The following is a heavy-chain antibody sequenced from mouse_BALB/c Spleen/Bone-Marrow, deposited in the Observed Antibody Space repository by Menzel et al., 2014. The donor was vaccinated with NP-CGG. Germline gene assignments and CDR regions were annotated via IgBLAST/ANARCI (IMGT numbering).Heavy chain of an antibody. Sequence: VQLQESGAELMKPGASVKISCKATGYTLSNYWIDWVKQRPGHGLEWIGEILPGSGTANYNEKFKGKATFTADTSSNTTYMQLSSLTSEDSALYYCARASVVPYYFDFWGQGTTLTVSS. D-gene: IGHD1-1*01. CDR3: ARASVVPYYFDF. V-gene: IGHV1-9*01. CDR1: GYTLSNYW. J-gene: IGHJ2*01. CDR2: ILPGSGTA.